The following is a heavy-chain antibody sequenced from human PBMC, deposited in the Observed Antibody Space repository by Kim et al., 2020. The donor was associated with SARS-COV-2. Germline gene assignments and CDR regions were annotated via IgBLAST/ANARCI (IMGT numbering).Heavy chain of an antibody. CDR2: ISSSSSTI. D-gene: IGHD3-10*01. J-gene: IGHJ6*02. CDR3: ERTRMGRVAIWFGEPPGPGMDV. V-gene: IGHV3-48*02. CDR1: GFTFSSYS. Sequence: GGSLRLSCAASGFTFSSYSMNWVRQAPGKGLEWVSYISSSSSTIYYADSVKGRFTISRDNAKNSLYLQMNSLRDEDTAVYYCERTRMGRVAIWFGEPPGPGMDVWGQGTTVTVSS.